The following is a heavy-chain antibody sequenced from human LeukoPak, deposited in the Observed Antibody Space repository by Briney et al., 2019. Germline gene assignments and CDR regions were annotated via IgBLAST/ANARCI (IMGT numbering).Heavy chain of an antibody. CDR3: ARGIELARSTSPAAIPYNWFDP. J-gene: IGHJ5*02. V-gene: IGHV5-51*01. CDR1: GYSFTGYW. CDR2: IYPDDSDT. D-gene: IGHD2-2*01. Sequence: GESLKISCKGSGYSFTGYWIAWVRQMPGKGLEWMGIIYPDDSDTTYSPSFQGQVTISADKSISTAYLQRSSLKASDTAMYYCARGIELARSTSPAAIPYNWFDPWGQGTLVTVSS.